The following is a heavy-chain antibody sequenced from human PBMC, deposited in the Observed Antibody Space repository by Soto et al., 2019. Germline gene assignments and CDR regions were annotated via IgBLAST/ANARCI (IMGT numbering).Heavy chain of an antibody. V-gene: IGHV4-59*08. D-gene: IGHD2-15*01. Sequence: SETLSLTCTVSGGSISSYYWSWIRQPPGKGLEWIGYIYYSGSTNYNPSLKSRVTISVDTSKNQFSLKLSSVTAADTAVYYCARRWGRSFDYWGQGTLVTVSA. CDR3: ARRWGRSFDY. CDR2: IYYSGST. CDR1: GGSISSYY. J-gene: IGHJ4*02.